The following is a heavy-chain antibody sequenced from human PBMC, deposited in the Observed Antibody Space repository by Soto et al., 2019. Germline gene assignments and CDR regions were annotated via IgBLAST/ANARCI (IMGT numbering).Heavy chain of an antibody. CDR3: ARGGPTGGEQQLVRRVGWFDP. Sequence: SETLSLTCTVSGGSISSYYWSWIRQPPGPGLEWIGYIYYSGSTNYNPSLKSRVTISVDTSKSQFSLKLSSVAAADTAVYDGARGGPTGGEQQLVRRVGWFDPWGQGTLVTVSS. J-gene: IGHJ5*02. V-gene: IGHV4-59*01. CDR2: IYYSGST. D-gene: IGHD6-13*01. CDR1: GGSISSYY.